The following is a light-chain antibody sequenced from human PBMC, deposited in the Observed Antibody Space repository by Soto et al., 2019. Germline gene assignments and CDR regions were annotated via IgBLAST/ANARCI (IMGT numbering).Light chain of an antibody. CDR2: DVS. V-gene: IGKV1-5*01. Sequence: DVQMTESPSTLAASVGDTFTMTCRSSSKWLAWYQKKPGKAPQLLIYDVSNLERGVPPRFSGSTSGAESTLTITGLQPDDLGTYYCQHTTDFTFGQGTKVDIK. CDR1: SSSKW. CDR3: QHTTDFT. J-gene: IGKJ2*01.